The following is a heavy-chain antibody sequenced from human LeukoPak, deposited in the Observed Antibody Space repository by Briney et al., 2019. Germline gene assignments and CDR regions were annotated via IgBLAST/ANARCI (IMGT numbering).Heavy chain of an antibody. CDR1: GYTFTGYY. CDR2: INPNSGGT. J-gene: IGHJ4*02. Sequence: GASVKVSCKASGYTFTGYYMHWVRQAPGQGLEWMGWINPNSGGTNYAQKFQGRVTMTRDTSISTAYMKLSRLRSDDTAVYYCARDREDSGWNFDYWGQGTLVTVSS. D-gene: IGHD5-12*01. V-gene: IGHV1-2*02. CDR3: ARDREDSGWNFDY.